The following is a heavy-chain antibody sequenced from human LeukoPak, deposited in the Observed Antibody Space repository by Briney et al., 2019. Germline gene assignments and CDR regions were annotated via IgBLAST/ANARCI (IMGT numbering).Heavy chain of an antibody. CDR3: AREQRGYSGYDSNY. D-gene: IGHD5-12*01. CDR2: INHSGST. J-gene: IGHJ4*02. CDR1: SGSFRGYY. Sequence: SETLSLTCAVYSGSFRGYYWSWIRQPPGKGLEWIGEINHSGSTNYNPSLKSRVTISVDTSKNQFFLKLSSVTVADTAVYYCAREQRGYSGYDSNYWGQGTLVTVSS. V-gene: IGHV4-34*01.